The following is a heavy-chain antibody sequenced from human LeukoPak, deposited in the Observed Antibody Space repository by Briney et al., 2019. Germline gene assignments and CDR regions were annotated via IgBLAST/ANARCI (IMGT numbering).Heavy chain of an antibody. CDR1: GSSFTTYW. V-gene: IGHV5-51*01. D-gene: IGHD2-8*01. Sequence: GESLKISCQGSGSSFTTYWIAWLRQMPGKGLECMGIINPSDSDTRYRPSLQGQVTISVDKSITTAYLQWNSLKASDTAIYYCARLPNGGVWYFDVWGRGTLVTVSS. J-gene: IGHJ2*01. CDR2: INPSDSDT. CDR3: ARLPNGGVWYFDV.